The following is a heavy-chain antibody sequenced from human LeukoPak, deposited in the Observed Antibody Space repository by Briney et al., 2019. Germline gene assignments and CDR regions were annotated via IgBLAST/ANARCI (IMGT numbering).Heavy chain of an antibody. CDR3: ARAYVVRGPYGMDV. D-gene: IGHD3-10*01. CDR1: GFTFSSYA. Sequence: GGSLRLSCAASGFTFSSYAMHWVRQAPGKGLEWVAVISYDGSNKYYADSVKGRFTISRDNSKNTLYLQMNSLRAEDTAVYYCARAYVVRGPYGMDVWGQGTTVTVSS. V-gene: IGHV3-30*04. J-gene: IGHJ6*02. CDR2: ISYDGSNK.